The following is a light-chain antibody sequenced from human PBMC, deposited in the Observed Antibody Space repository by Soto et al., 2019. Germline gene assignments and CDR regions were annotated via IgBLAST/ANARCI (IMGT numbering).Light chain of an antibody. J-gene: IGKJ1*01. V-gene: IGKV1-5*03. CDR1: QSISTW. CDR3: QQYNSYSTFGPAT. CDR2: SAS. Sequence: DIKMTQSPSTLSASVGDRVTITCRASQSISTWLAWYQQKPGKAPKLLIYSASDLESGVPSRFSGSGFGTEFTLTITSLQPDDFATYDCQQYNSYSTFGPATFGEGTKVDI.